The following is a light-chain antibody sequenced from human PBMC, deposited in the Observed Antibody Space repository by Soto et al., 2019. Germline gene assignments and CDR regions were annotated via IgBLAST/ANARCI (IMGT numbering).Light chain of an antibody. CDR2: DAS. V-gene: IGKV3-11*01. J-gene: IGKJ1*01. Sequence: EIVLTQSPATLSSSPGERATLSCRASQSVSNYLAWFQQKPGQAPRLLIYDASKRATGVPARFSGSGSGPDFTLTISSLDTEDFAVDYCQQHSNWPRTFGQGTKVEIK. CDR3: QQHSNWPRT. CDR1: QSVSNY.